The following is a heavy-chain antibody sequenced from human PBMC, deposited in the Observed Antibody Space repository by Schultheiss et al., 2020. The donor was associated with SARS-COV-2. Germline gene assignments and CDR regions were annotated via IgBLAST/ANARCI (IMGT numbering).Heavy chain of an antibody. J-gene: IGHJ6*02. CDR2: INHSGST. CDR1: GGSFSGYY. V-gene: IGHV4-34*01. D-gene: IGHD3-3*01. CDR3: ARCLYDFWSGPYGMDV. Sequence: GSLRLSCAVYGGSFSGYYWSWIRQPPGKGLEWIGEINHSGSTNYNPSLKSRVTISVDTSKNQFSLKLSSVTAADTAVYYCARCLYDFWSGPYGMDVWGQGTTVTVSS.